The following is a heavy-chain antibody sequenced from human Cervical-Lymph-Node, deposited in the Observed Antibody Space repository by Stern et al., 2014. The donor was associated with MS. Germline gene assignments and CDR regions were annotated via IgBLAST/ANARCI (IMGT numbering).Heavy chain of an antibody. CDR1: GGTFSSYA. CDR2: IIPIFGTA. V-gene: IGHV1-69*01. D-gene: IGHD1-26*01. Sequence: QVQLVQSGAEVKKPGSSVKVSCTASGGTFSSYAITWGRQAPGQGLEWMGGIIPIFGTANYAKKVQGRVTITADESTSTAYMELSSLRSEDTAVYYCARGELKEGLVRGMDVWGQGTTVTVSS. J-gene: IGHJ6*02. CDR3: ARGELKEGLVRGMDV.